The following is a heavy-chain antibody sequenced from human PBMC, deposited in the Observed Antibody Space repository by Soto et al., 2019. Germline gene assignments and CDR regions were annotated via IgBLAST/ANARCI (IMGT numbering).Heavy chain of an antibody. CDR2: ISYDGSNK. D-gene: IGHD4-17*01. V-gene: IGHV3-30-3*01. CDR3: AREEVAPGPDYATLGVYYYYYGMDV. CDR1: GFTFSSYA. J-gene: IGHJ6*02. Sequence: QVQLVESGGGVVQPGRSLRLSCAASGFTFSSYAMHWVRQAPGKGLEWVAVISYDGSNKYYADSVKGRFTISRDNSKNTLYLQMNSLRAEDTAVYYCAREEVAPGPDYATLGVYYYYYGMDVWGQGTTVTVSS.